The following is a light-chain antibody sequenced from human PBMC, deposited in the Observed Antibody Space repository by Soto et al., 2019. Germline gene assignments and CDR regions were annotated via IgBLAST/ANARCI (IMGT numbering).Light chain of an antibody. CDR1: SSNIGSNY. CDR3: GGWDDSLGGPV. CDR2: RNN. J-gene: IGLJ2*01. Sequence: QAVVTQPPSASGTPGQRVNISCSGSSSNIGSNYVYWYRQFPGTAPKLLIQRNNQRPSGVPARFSGSKSGTSASLAISGLRSEDEADYYCGGWDDSLGGPVFGGGTKLTVL. V-gene: IGLV1-47*01.